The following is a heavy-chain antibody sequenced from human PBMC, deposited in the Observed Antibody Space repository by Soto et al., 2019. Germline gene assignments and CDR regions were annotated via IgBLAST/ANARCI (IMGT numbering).Heavy chain of an antibody. CDR3: ARAFGAVANAGDYYYGMDV. D-gene: IGHD6-19*01. CDR1: GFTFSSYA. J-gene: IGHJ6*02. V-gene: IGHV3-30-3*01. Sequence: QVQLVESGGGVVQPGRSLRLSCAASGFTFSSYAMLWVRQAPGKGLEWVAVISYDGSNKYYADSVKGRFTISRDNSKNTLYLQMNSLRAEDTAVYYCARAFGAVANAGDYYYGMDVWGQGTTVTVSS. CDR2: ISYDGSNK.